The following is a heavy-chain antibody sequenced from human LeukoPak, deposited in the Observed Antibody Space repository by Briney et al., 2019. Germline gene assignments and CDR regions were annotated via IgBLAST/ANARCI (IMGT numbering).Heavy chain of an antibody. V-gene: IGHV4-61*02. CDR2: IYISGST. CDR1: GGSISSGSYY. CDR3: ARGKYCSGGSCYATYYYMDV. Sequence: SETLSLTCTVSGGSISSGSYYWSWIRQPAGKGLEWIGRIYISGSTNYNPSLKSRATISVDTSKNQFSLKLSSVTAADTAVYYCARGKYCSGGSCYATYYYMDVWGKGTTVTVSS. J-gene: IGHJ6*03. D-gene: IGHD2-15*01.